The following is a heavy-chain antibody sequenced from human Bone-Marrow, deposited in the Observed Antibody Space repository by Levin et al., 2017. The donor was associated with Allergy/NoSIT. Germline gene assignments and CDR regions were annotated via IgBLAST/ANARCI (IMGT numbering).Heavy chain of an antibody. D-gene: IGHD4-11*01. CDR3: ARVMYDYSIDY. CDR2: IYSGGST. J-gene: IGHJ4*02. CDR1: GFTVSSNY. V-gene: IGHV3-53*01. Sequence: GGSLRLSCAASGFTVSSNYMSWVRQAPGKGLEWVSVIYSGGSTYYADSVKGRFTISSDNSKNTLYLQMNSLRAEDTAVYYCARVMYDYSIDYWGQGTLVTVSS.